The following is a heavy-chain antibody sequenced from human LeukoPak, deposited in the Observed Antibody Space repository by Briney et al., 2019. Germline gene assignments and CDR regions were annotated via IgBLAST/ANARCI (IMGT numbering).Heavy chain of an antibody. V-gene: IGHV1-2*02. J-gene: IGHJ3*02. D-gene: IGHD3-22*01. CDR1: GYTFTGYY. CDR3: ARVRDSSGYFTRDAFDI. Sequence: GASVKVSCKASGYTFTGYYMHWVRQAPGQGLEWMGWINPNSGGTNYAQKFQGRVTMTRDTSISTAYMELSRLRSDDTAVYYCARVRDSSGYFTRDAFDIWGQGTMDTVSS. CDR2: INPNSGGT.